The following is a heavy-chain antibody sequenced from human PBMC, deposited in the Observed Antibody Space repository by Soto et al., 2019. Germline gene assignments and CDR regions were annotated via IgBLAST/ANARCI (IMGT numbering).Heavy chain of an antibody. CDR2: ISSAGSYI. CDR1: GSTFSSYS. V-gene: IGHV3-21*06. J-gene: IGHJ4*02. D-gene: IGHD6-6*01. CDR3: SSGQFGTIADRRDY. Sequence: SLRLSCAASGSTFSSYSMNWVRQAPGKGLEWVSSISSAGSYIYYADSVKGRFTISRDNAKNSLYLQMNSLRAEDTAVYYCSSGQFGTIADRRDYWGQGTLVTVSS.